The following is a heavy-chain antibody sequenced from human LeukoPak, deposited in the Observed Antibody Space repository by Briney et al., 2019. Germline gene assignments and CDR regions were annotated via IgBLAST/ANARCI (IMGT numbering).Heavy chain of an antibody. V-gene: IGHV3-74*01. Sequence: GGSLRLSRAASGFTFSTYWMHWVRQAPGKGLVWVSRITSDGTSTSHADSVKGRFTISRDNAKNTLYLQMNSLRAEDTAVYYCARGDSKALDFWGQGTLVTVSS. J-gene: IGHJ4*02. CDR3: ARGDSKALDF. D-gene: IGHD2-21*02. CDR1: GFTFSTYW. CDR2: ITSDGTST.